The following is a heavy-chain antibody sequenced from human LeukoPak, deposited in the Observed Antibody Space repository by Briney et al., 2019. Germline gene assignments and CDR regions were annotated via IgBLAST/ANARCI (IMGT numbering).Heavy chain of an antibody. D-gene: IGHD2-15*01. Sequence: SETLSLTCTVSGGSISSSSYYWGWIRQPPGKGLEWIASIYYSGSTYYNPSLKSRVTISVDTSKNQFSLKLSSVTAADTAVYYCARHGGRNSAKPFDYWGQGTLVTVSS. CDR2: IYYSGST. CDR3: ARHGGRNSAKPFDY. V-gene: IGHV4-39*01. J-gene: IGHJ4*02. CDR1: GGSISSSSYY.